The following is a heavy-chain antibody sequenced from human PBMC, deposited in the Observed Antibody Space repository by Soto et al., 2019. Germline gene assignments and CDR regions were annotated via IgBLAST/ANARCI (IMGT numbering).Heavy chain of an antibody. J-gene: IGHJ2*01. D-gene: IGHD4-17*01. V-gene: IGHV1-69*08. Sequence: QDQLVQSGAEVKKPGSSVKVSCKAFGGPFSSHTFSWVRQAPGQGLEWMGRIIPALGTTTYAQKFQGRVTITADESVTTVYMELNILRTEDAAVYYCARPDFGDYWYFDLWGRGTLVTVSS. CDR2: IIPALGTT. CDR1: GGPFSSHT. CDR3: ARPDFGDYWYFDL.